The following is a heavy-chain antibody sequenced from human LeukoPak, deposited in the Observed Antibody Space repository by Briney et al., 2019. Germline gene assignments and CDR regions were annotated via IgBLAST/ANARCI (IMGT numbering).Heavy chain of an antibody. V-gene: IGHV1-69*06. Sequence: VASVKVSCKASGGTFSSYAISWVRQAPGQGLEWMGGIIPIFGTANYAQKFQGRVTITADKSTSTAYMELSSLRSEDTAVYYCASAGYGGYSSSWNWFDPWGQGTLVTVSS. J-gene: IGHJ5*02. CDR2: IIPIFGTA. D-gene: IGHD6-13*01. CDR3: ASAGYGGYSSSWNWFDP. CDR1: GGTFSSYA.